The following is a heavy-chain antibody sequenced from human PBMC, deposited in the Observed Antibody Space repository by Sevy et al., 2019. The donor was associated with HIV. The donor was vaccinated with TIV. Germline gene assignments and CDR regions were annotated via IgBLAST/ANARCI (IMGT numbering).Heavy chain of an antibody. J-gene: IGHJ4*02. CDR1: GGSMTSYY. Sequence: SETLSLSCTVSGGSMTSYYWSWIRQPPGKGLEWIGYIYYSGSTNYNPSLKSRVTMSVDTSKNQFSLTLISVSAADTALYHCARSVGMGHYFDYWGQGALVTVSS. D-gene: IGHD2-21*01. CDR3: ARSVGMGHYFDY. V-gene: IGHV4-59*13. CDR2: IYYSGST.